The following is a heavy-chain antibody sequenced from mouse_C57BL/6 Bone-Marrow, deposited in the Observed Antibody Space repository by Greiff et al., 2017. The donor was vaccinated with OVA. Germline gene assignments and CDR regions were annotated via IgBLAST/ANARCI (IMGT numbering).Heavy chain of an antibody. Sequence: QVQLKESGPELVKPGASVKISCKASGYAFSSSWMNWVKQRPGKGLEWIGRIYPGDGDTNYNGKFKGKATLTADKSSSTAYMQLSSLTSEDSAVYFCARSGLPDYWGQGTTLTVSS. CDR1: GYAFSSSW. J-gene: IGHJ2*01. CDR3: ARSGLPDY. CDR2: IYPGDGDT. D-gene: IGHD3-1*01. V-gene: IGHV1-82*01.